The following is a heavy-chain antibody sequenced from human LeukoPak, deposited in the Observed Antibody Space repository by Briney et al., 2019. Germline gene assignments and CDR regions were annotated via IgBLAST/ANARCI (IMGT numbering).Heavy chain of an antibody. Sequence: GGSLRLSCAASGFPFGNYAMSWVRQTPGKGLECVSVISGDGGNTYYADSGKGRFTISRDNSKNTLYLQMNSLRAEDTAVYYCAKHLWRDLLWFGEGYYFGYWGQGTLVTVSS. CDR1: GFPFGNYA. CDR2: ISGDGGNT. V-gene: IGHV3-23*01. CDR3: AKHLWRDLLWFGEGYYFGY. J-gene: IGHJ4*02. D-gene: IGHD3-10*01.